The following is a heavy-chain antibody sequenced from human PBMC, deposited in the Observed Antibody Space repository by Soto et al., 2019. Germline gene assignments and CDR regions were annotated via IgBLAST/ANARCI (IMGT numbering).Heavy chain of an antibody. D-gene: IGHD2-2*01. J-gene: IGHJ4*02. V-gene: IGHV3-23*01. CDR3: AKGGEGDCSTTSWLYSSDE. CDR1: GFTFSTYA. Sequence: GGSLRLSCVTSGFTFSTYAMSWVRQAPGKGLEWVSTISNGDSTYYADSVKGRFTISRDNSRNTLYLQMSSLRVEDTAIYYCAKGGEGDCSTTSWLYSSDEWAEGALVTFTS. CDR2: ISNGDST.